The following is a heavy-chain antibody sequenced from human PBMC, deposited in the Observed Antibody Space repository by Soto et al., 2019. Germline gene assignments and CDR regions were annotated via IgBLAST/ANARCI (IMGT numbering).Heavy chain of an antibody. Sequence: EVQLVESGGGLLQPGGSLRLSCTASGFTFRPYWIHWVRQVPGKGLVWVSRIEGDGTTTYADSVKGRFTVSSDNSKTTVYLQMNSQRSEDTAVYYWARDSHYAMEVWGKGSTVTVSS. D-gene: IGHD3-16*01. CDR3: ARDSHYAMEV. CDR2: IEGDGTT. V-gene: IGHV3-74*01. J-gene: IGHJ6*03. CDR1: GFTFRPYW.